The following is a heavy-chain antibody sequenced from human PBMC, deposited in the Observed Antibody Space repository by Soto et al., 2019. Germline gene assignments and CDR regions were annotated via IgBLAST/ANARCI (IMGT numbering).Heavy chain of an antibody. V-gene: IGHV1-8*01. CDR3: ARANRDILTGYRGGGWFDP. D-gene: IGHD3-9*01. CDR2: MNPNSGNT. J-gene: IGHJ5*02. Sequence: QVQLVQSGAEVKKPGASVKVSCKASGYTFTSYDINWVRQATGQGLEWMGWMNPNSGNTGYAQKFQGRVTMTRNTSISTAYMELSSLRSEDTAVYYCARANRDILTGYRGGGWFDPWGQGTLVTVSS. CDR1: GYTFTSYD.